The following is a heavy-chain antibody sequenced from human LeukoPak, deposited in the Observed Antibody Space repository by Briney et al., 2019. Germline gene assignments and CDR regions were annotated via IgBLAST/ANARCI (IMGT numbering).Heavy chain of an antibody. J-gene: IGHJ4*02. Sequence: PSESLSLACAVYGGSFRGYHWGWVRQPPGKGLEWVEEIKYSGRTNNHPALKSRVTRSVATSKNQFSLKLSSVAAAETAVYYCARGEMYGNSFFDYWGQGTLVTVSS. CDR3: ARGEMYGNSFFDY. V-gene: IGHV4-34*01. D-gene: IGHD4-23*01. CDR2: IKYSGRT. CDR1: GGSFRGYH.